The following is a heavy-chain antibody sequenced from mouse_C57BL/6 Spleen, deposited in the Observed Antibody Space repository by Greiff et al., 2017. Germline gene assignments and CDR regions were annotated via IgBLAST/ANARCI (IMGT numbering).Heavy chain of an antibody. CDR3: AREGVYGRGAMDY. J-gene: IGHJ4*01. Sequence: VQLQQSGPELVKPGASVKISCKASGYTFTDYYMNWVKQSHGKSLEWIGDINPNNGGTSYNQKFKGKATLTVDKSSSTAYMELRSLTSEDSAVYYCAREGVYGRGAMDYWGQGTSVTVSS. D-gene: IGHD1-1*01. V-gene: IGHV1-26*01. CDR1: GYTFTDYY. CDR2: INPNNGGT.